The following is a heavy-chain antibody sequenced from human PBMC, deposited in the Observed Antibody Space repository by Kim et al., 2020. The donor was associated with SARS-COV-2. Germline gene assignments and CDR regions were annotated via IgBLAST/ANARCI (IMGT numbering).Heavy chain of an antibody. CDR2: IKQDGSEK. Sequence: GGSLRLSCAASGFTFDTYWMNWVRQAPGMGPEWVANIKQDGSEKKYVDSVKGRFTISRDNAENSLYLQMNSLRGEDTAVYYCARGHETSGYRWSGPWGQGTLVTVSS. J-gene: IGHJ5*02. V-gene: IGHV3-7*01. CDR3: ARGHETSGYRWSGP. D-gene: IGHD3-22*01. CDR1: GFTFDTYW.